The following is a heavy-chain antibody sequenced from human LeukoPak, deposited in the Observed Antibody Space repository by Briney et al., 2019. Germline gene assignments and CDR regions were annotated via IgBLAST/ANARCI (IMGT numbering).Heavy chain of an antibody. CDR2: ISWNSGSI. CDR1: RFTFDDYA. Sequence: GGSLRLSCAASRFTFDDYAMHWVRQAPGKGLEWVSGISWNSGSIGYADSVKGRITISRDNAKNSLYLQMNSLRAEDTALYYCAKDIAAAGTLYYFDYWGQGTLVTVSS. D-gene: IGHD6-13*01. J-gene: IGHJ4*02. CDR3: AKDIAAAGTLYYFDY. V-gene: IGHV3-9*01.